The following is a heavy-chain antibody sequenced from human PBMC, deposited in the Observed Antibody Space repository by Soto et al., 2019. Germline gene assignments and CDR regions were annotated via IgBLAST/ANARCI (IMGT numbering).Heavy chain of an antibody. CDR1: GYTFLTYG. J-gene: IGHJ4*02. CDR2: ISSYNGIT. D-gene: IGHD2-8*02. Sequence: QVLLVQSGAEVKKPGASLKVSCKASGYTFLTYGLTWVRQAPGEGLEWMGWISSYNGITNYARQFQGRVTMTADTSTNTGYMELRELRSDDTAVYFCARALLHTLVVPDFDYWGQGTLATVSS. CDR3: ARALLHTLVVPDFDY. V-gene: IGHV1-18*01.